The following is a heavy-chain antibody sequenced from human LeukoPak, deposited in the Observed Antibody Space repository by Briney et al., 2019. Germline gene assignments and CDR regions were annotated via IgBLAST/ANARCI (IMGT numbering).Heavy chain of an antibody. D-gene: IGHD6-19*01. V-gene: IGHV1-2*04. Sequence: GASVKVSCKASGYTFTGYYMHWVRQAPGQGLEWMGWINPNSGGTNYAQKFQGWVTMTRDTSISTAYMELSRLRSDDTAVYYCARGSVAVAGVSDAFDIWGQGTMVTVSS. J-gene: IGHJ3*02. CDR1: GYTFTGYY. CDR2: INPNSGGT. CDR3: ARGSVAVAGVSDAFDI.